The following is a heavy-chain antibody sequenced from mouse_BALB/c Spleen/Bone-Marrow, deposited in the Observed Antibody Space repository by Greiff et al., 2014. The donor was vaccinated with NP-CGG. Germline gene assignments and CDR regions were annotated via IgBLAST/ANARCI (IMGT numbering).Heavy chain of an antibody. J-gene: IGHJ3*01. D-gene: IGHD2-2*01. CDR3: AREVYGSWFAY. V-gene: IGHV1-4*01. Sequence: VQLQQSGAELARPGASVKMSCKASGYTFAYYTVHWVKQRPGQGLEWIGYINPSSGYTNYNQKFKDKATLTTVKSSSTAYMQLSSLTSEDSAVYYCAREVYGSWFAYWGQGTLVTVSA. CDR1: GYTFAYYT. CDR2: INPSSGYT.